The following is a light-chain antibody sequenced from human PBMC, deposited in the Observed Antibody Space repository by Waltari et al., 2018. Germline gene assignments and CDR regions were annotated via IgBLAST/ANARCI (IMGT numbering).Light chain of an antibody. CDR1: QRVANSY. Sequence: VLTQSPGTLSLSPGERATLSCRASQRVANSYLAWYQQRPGQAPRLLIYAASSRATGIPDRFSGSVSGTDFTLTISRLEPEDSAVYYCHQYGNSARTFGQGT. V-gene: IGKV3-20*01. CDR3: HQYGNSART. CDR2: AAS. J-gene: IGKJ1*01.